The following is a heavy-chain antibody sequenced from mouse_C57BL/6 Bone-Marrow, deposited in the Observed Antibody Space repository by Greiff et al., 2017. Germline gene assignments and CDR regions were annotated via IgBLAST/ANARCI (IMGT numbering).Heavy chain of an antibody. CDR1: GYTFTSYW. CDR2: IDPSDNDT. D-gene: IGHD2-4*01. J-gene: IGHJ3*01. V-gene: IGHV1-69*01. Sequence: VQLQQPGAELVMPGDSVKLSCKASGYTFTSYWMQWVKQRHGKGIEWIGKIDPSDNDTNYNQTLKGKSTLTVGKSSSTSYLQLSSLTSDDSAVYYCARYYDDCAGCAYWGQGTLVTVSA. CDR3: ARYYDDCAGCAY.